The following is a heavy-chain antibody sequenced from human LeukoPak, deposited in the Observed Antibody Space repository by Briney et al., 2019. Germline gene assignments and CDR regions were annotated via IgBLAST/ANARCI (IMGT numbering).Heavy chain of an antibody. CDR2: IYHSGST. Sequence: SDTLSLTCAVSGGSISSSNWWSWVRQPPGKGLVWIGEIYHSGSTNYNPSLKSRVTISVDKSKNQFSLKLSSVTAADTAVYYCARVGGSYHATFDYWGQGTLVTVSS. D-gene: IGHD1-26*01. CDR1: GGSISSSNW. J-gene: IGHJ4*02. CDR3: ARVGGSYHATFDY. V-gene: IGHV4-4*02.